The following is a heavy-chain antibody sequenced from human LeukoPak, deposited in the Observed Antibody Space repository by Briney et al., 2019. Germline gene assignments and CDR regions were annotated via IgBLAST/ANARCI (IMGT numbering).Heavy chain of an antibody. V-gene: IGHV3-23*01. CDR2: ISGSGDST. Sequence: GGSLRLSCAASGFTFSNYVMSWVRQAPGKGLEWVSLISGSGDSTYYADSVKGRFTISRDNSKNTLYLQMNSLRAEDTAVYYCAKEIDYGEVDCWGQGTLVTVSS. CDR1: GFTFSNYV. CDR3: AKEIDYGEVDC. J-gene: IGHJ4*02. D-gene: IGHD4-17*01.